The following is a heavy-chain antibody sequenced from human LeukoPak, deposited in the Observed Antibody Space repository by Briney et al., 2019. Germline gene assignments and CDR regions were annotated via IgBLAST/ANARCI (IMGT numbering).Heavy chain of an antibody. J-gene: IGHJ4*02. CDR2: LSSSGDFI. V-gene: IGHV3-21*01. Sequence: PGGSLRLSCSASGFTFRTYTMHWVRQAPGKGPEWVSSLSSSGDFIYYADSVRGRFTISRDNAKNTLYLQMNSLRAEDTSVYYCTRGYVGIDYWGRGTLVTVSS. CDR1: GFTFRTYT. CDR3: TRGYVGIDY. D-gene: IGHD2-2*01.